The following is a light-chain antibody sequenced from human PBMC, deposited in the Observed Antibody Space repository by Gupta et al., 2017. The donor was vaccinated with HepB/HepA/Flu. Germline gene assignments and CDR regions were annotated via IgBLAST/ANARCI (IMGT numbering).Light chain of an antibody. CDR1: NSNIGSSY. Sequence: QSVLTQPPSVSAAPGDKVTISCSGSNSNIGSSYVSWYQQFPGTAPRLLLYDNNLRASGIPARFSGSTSGTSATLGITGLQTGDEAEYFCGAWDSSPSAGVFGGGTKLTVL. CDR3: GAWDSSPSAGV. V-gene: IGLV1-51*01. CDR2: DNN. J-gene: IGLJ3*02.